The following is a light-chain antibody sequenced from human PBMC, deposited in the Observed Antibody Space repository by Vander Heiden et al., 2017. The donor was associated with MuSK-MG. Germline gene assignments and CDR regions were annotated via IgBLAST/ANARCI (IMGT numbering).Light chain of an antibody. CDR2: DTS. Sequence: IVVTQSPATLSLSPGERVTLSCRASQSVGNYLFWYQQKPGQAPRLLIYDTSNRATGIPPRFSGSGSATDFTLTISSLEPEDSAVYYCLQRRNWPLTFGQGTKMEIK. J-gene: IGKJ2*01. CDR1: QSVGNY. CDR3: LQRRNWPLT. V-gene: IGKV3-11*01.